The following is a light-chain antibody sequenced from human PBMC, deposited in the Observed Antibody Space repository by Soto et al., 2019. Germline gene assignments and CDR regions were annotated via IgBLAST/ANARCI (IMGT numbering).Light chain of an antibody. CDR1: SGDIGTYNL. CDR2: EVN. CDR3: CSFAGSGTGV. Sequence: QSALTQPASVSGSPGQSIAISCTRTSGDIGTYNLVSWYQQHPGKAPKLMISEVNTRPSGVSDRFSGSKSGDTASLTISGLRTEDEADYYCCSFAGSGTGVFGTGTKLTVL. V-gene: IGLV2-23*02. J-gene: IGLJ1*01.